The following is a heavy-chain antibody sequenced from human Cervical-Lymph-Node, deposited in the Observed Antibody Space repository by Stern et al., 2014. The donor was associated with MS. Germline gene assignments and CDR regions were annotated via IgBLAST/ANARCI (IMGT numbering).Heavy chain of an antibody. D-gene: IGHD6-6*01. CDR3: TRALRIADRPSPGGHWFDP. CDR1: GYIFTDYY. CDR2: IKPKSGGT. J-gene: IGHJ5*02. Sequence: VQLVESGAEVEKPGASVKVSCKASGYIFTDYYLHWVRQAPGQGLEWMGRIKPKSGGTSYAQSFQGRVPLTRVPASATAYMDLSRLTSDDTAVYYCTRALRIADRPSPGGHWFDPWGQGTLVIVSS. V-gene: IGHV1-2*02.